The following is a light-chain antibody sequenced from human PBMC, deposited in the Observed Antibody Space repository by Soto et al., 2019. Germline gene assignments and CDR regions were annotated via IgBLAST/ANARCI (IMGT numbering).Light chain of an antibody. CDR1: QSVLYSSNNKNY. CDR3: QQYYDTPYT. CDR2: WAS. J-gene: IGKJ2*01. V-gene: IGKV4-1*01. Sequence: DIVMTQSPDSLAVSLGERATINCKSSQSVLYSSNNKNYLAWYQQKPGQPPKLLIYWASTRESGVPDRFSGSGSGTDFTLTSSSLQAEDVAVSYCQQYYDTPYTFGQGTKLEIK.